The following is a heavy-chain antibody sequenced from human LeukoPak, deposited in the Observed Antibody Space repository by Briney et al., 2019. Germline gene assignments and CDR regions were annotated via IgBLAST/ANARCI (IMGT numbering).Heavy chain of an antibody. J-gene: IGHJ4*02. CDR3: AKTQLVRDY. V-gene: IGHV3-48*03. Sequence: QPGGSLRRSCAASGFTFSSYEMNWVRQAPGKWLEWVSYISSSGSTIYYADSVKGRFTISRDNAKNSLYLQMNSLRAEDTAVYYCAKTQLVRDYWGQGTRVTVSS. D-gene: IGHD6-13*01. CDR2: ISSSGSTI. CDR1: GFTFSSYE.